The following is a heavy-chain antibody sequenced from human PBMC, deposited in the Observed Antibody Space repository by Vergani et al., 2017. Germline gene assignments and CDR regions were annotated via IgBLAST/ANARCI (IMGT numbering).Heavy chain of an antibody. CDR2: ISGSGVSA. D-gene: IGHD3-10*01. CDR3: AKQYFVSGNYLFDY. CDR1: EFTFSNYA. V-gene: IGHV3-23*01. Sequence: EVQLLESGGGLVQPGGSLRLTCAASEFTFSNYAMNWVRQAPGKGLEWVSGISGSGVSAYSTDSVKGRFTISRDNSKNMLVLQMNNMRTEDTAIYYCAKQYFVSGNYLFDYWGQGTLVTVSS. J-gene: IGHJ4*02.